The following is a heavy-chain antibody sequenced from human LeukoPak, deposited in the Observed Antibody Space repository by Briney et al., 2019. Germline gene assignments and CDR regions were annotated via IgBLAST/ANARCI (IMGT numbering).Heavy chain of an antibody. CDR3: ARQRSGVVRVSDY. Sequence: GESLKISCKGSGYSFTNYWIGWVRQIPGKGLEWMGIIYPGDSDTRYSPSFQGQVTISADKSISTAYLQWSSLKASDTAMYYCARQRSGVVRVSDYWGQGTLVTVSS. D-gene: IGHD3-3*01. J-gene: IGHJ4*02. CDR1: GYSFTNYW. V-gene: IGHV5-51*01. CDR2: IYPGDSDT.